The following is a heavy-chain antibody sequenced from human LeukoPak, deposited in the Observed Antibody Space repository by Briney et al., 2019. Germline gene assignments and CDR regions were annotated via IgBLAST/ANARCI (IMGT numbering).Heavy chain of an antibody. J-gene: IGHJ4*02. CDR2: IYWDDDK. Sequence: ESGPTLVKPTQTLTLTCSFSGFSLNTSGVGVSWIRQPPGKALEWLALIYWDDDKRYRPSLKRRLTITKDTSKNQVVLTMTNMDPVDTATYYCAHRGLNYGYSYFDYWGQGMLVTVSS. CDR1: GFSLNTSGVG. CDR3: AHRGLNYGYSYFDY. D-gene: IGHD5-18*01. V-gene: IGHV2-5*02.